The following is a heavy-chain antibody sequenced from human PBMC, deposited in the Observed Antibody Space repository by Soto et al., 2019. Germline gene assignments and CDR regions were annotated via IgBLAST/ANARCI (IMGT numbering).Heavy chain of an antibody. Sequence: GGSLRLSCAASGFTFSAYLMHWVRQDPGKGLLWVSHIDTDGSRTTNADSVKGRFTISRDNAKNTLYLQMTSLRADDTAVYYCARVSSESPIGGYYGMDVWGQGTTVTVSS. J-gene: IGHJ6*02. V-gene: IGHV3-74*01. CDR2: IDTDGSRT. D-gene: IGHD1-26*01. CDR3: ARVSSESPIGGYYGMDV. CDR1: GFTFSAYL.